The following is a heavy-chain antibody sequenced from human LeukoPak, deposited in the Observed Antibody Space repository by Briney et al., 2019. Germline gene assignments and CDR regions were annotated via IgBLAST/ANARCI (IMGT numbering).Heavy chain of an antibody. CDR2: IYYSGST. CDR3: ARGPYSGSYYHQPFDY. V-gene: IGHV4-39*07. D-gene: IGHD1-26*01. J-gene: IGHJ4*02. Sequence: PSETLSLTCTVSGGSISSSSYYWGWIRQPPGKGLEWIGSIYYSGSTYYNPSLKSRVTISVDTSKNQFSLKLSSVTAADTAVYYCARGPYSGSYYHQPFDYWGQGTLVTVSS. CDR1: GGSISSSSYY.